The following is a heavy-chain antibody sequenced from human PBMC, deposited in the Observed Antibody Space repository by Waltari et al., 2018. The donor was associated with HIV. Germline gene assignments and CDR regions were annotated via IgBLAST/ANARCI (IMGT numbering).Heavy chain of an antibody. J-gene: IGHJ4*02. D-gene: IGHD2-15*01. Sequence: QVQLVQSGAEVRKPGASVKVSCKASGYTFTSCDVNWVRQAPGQGLGWRGWVNPYRGNTSYATNCQGRGTRTRNTSISAAYMELSGLRSEDTAVYDCARGAPGHYGSGGSCPYFDYWGQGSLVTVSS. CDR3: ARGAPGHYGSGGSCPYFDY. V-gene: IGHV1-8*02. CDR1: GYTFTSCD. CDR2: VNPYRGNT.